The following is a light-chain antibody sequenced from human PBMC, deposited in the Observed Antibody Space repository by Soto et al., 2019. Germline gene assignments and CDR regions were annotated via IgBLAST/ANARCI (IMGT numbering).Light chain of an antibody. V-gene: IGLV2-11*01. Sequence: QSVLTQPRSVSGSPGQSGTISCTGTSSDVGGYNYVSWYQQHPGKAPKLMIYDVSKRPSGVPDRFSGSKSGNTASLTISGLQAEDEADYYCCSYAGSYTYVFGPGTKLTVL. CDR2: DVS. CDR1: SSDVGGYNY. CDR3: CSYAGSYTYV. J-gene: IGLJ1*01.